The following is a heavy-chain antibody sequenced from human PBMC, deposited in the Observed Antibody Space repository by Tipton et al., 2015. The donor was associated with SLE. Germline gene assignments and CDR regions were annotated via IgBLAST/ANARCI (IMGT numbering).Heavy chain of an antibody. CDR2: IYYTGST. V-gene: IGHV4-59*11. J-gene: IGHJ4*02. CDR1: DDSIGSHY. Sequence: TLSLTCTVSDDSIGSHYWTWIRQPPGKGLEYIGYIYYTGSTNYNPSPKSRVTISVDTSKNQFSLRLSSVTAADTAFYYCARRTSGYAPDYWGQGTLVTVSS. D-gene: IGHD5-12*01. CDR3: ARRTSGYAPDY.